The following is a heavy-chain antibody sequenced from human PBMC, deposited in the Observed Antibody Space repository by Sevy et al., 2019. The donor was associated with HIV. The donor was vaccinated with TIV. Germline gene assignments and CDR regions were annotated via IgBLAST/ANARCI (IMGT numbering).Heavy chain of an antibody. V-gene: IGHV3-7*01. CDR3: ARQHDGLSYGMDV. CDR1: GFTFSSFW. D-gene: IGHD1-1*01. J-gene: IGHJ6*02. Sequence: GGSLRLSCAASGFTFSSFWMTWVRQDPGKGLEWVANIKQDEGEKYYVDSVKGRFTISRDNAKNSLYLQMNSLRAEDTAVYYCARQHDGLSYGMDVWGQGTTVTVSS. CDR2: IKQDEGEK.